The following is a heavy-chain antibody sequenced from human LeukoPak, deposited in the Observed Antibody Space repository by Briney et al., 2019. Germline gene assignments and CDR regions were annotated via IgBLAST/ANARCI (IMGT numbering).Heavy chain of an antibody. V-gene: IGHV4-59*08. CDR2: IFYSGST. CDR1: GFTFMSYG. CDR3: ARRRASGWQKDDAFDI. D-gene: IGHD6-19*01. Sequence: LRLSCAASGFTFMSYGMHWVRQAPGKGLEWIGYIFYSGSTNYNPSLKSRVTMSIDTSKDHFSLELSSVTAADTAMYYCARRRASGWQKDDAFDIWGRGTMVTVSS. J-gene: IGHJ3*02.